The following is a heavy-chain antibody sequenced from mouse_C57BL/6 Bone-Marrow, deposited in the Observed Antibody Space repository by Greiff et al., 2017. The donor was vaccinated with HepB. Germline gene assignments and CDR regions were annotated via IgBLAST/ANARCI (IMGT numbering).Heavy chain of an antibody. D-gene: IGHD2-10*01. Sequence: VKLVESGPGLVAPSQSLSITCTVSGFSLTSYGVDWVRQSPGKGLEWLGVIWGVGSTNYNSALKSRLSISKDNSKSQVFLKMNSLQTDDTAMYYCARSSYYGNSYAMDYRGQGTSVTVSS. CDR1: GFSLTSYG. J-gene: IGHJ4*01. CDR2: IWGVGST. CDR3: ARSSYYGNSYAMDY. V-gene: IGHV2-6*01.